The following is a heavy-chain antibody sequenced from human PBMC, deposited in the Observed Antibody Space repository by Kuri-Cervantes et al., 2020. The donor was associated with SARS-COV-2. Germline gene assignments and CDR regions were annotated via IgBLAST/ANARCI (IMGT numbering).Heavy chain of an antibody. V-gene: IGHV1-2*02. CDR1: GYTFTGYY. Sequence: ASEKVSCKASGYTFTGYYMHWVRQAPGQGLEWMEWINPNSGGTNYAQKFQGRVTMTRDTSISTAYMELSRLRSDDTAVYYCARAPYFDRFDYWGQGTLVTVSS. J-gene: IGHJ4*02. CDR2: INPNSGGT. CDR3: ARAPYFDRFDY. D-gene: IGHD3-9*01.